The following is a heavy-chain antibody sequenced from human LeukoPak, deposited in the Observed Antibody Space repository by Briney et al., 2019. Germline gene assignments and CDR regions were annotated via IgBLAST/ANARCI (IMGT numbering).Heavy chain of an antibody. V-gene: IGHV4-39*01. CDR3: ARHKDYYYSYMDV. CDR2: IYYSGST. Sequence: SETLSLTCTVSGGSIGSSSYYWGWIRQPPGKGLNWIGSIYYSGSTYYNPSLTSRVTISVDTSKNQFSLKLSSVTAADTAVYYCARHKDYYYSYMDVWGKGTTVTISS. J-gene: IGHJ6*03. CDR1: GGSIGSSSYY.